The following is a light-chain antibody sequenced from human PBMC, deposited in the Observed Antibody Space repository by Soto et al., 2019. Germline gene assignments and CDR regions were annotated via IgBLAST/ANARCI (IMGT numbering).Light chain of an antibody. CDR2: GAS. Sequence: EVVMTQSPATLSVSPGERATLSCRASQSVSRNLAWYQQRPGQPPRLVMYGASTRATGIPARFSGSGSGTEFNLTISCLQSEDCVVYYCQHYNNWPPYTFGQGTKLEIK. CDR1: QSVSRN. V-gene: IGKV3-15*01. J-gene: IGKJ2*01. CDR3: QHYNNWPPYT.